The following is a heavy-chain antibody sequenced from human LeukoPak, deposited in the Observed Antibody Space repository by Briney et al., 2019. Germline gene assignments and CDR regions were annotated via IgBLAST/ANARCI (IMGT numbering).Heavy chain of an antibody. CDR2: IDHAGRA. CDR3: ARGWEPFEYSTSWYRGSYYYYYMSV. Sequence: SETLSLTCAVYGGSFNDYYWTWIRQPPGKGLEWIGEIDHAGRANYNPSLKSRVTISVDTSKNQFPLHLNSVTAADTAVYYCARGWEPFEYSTSWYRGSYYYYYMSVWGKGTAVTVSS. V-gene: IGHV4-34*01. D-gene: IGHD6-13*01. J-gene: IGHJ6*03. CDR1: GGSFNDYY.